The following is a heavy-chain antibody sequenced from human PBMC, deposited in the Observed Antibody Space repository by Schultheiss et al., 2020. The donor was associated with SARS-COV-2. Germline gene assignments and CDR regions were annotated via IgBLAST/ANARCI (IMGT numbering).Heavy chain of an antibody. CDR2: INPNSGGT. V-gene: IGHV1-2*06. Sequence: ASVKVSCKASGYTFTGYYMHWVRQAPGQGLEWMGRINPNSGGTNYAQKFQGRVTMTRDTSISTAYMELSRLRSDDTAVYYCARVGSSSRSWFDPWGQGTLVTVSS. CDR3: ARVGSSSRSWFDP. J-gene: IGHJ5*02. CDR1: GYTFTGYY. D-gene: IGHD6-13*01.